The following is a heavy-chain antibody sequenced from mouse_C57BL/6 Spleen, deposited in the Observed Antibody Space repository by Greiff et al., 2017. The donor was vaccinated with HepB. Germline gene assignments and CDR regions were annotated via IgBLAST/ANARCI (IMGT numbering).Heavy chain of an antibody. J-gene: IGHJ2*01. D-gene: IGHD2-3*01. CDR2: IYPRSGNT. CDR1: GYTFTSYG. V-gene: IGHV1-81*01. Sequence: VQLQESGAELARPGASVKLSCKASGYTFTSYGISWVKQRTGQGLEWIGEIYPRSGNTYYNEKFKGKATLTADKSSSTAYMELRSLTSEDSAVYFCARGDGLYYFDYWGQGTTLTVSS. CDR3: ARGDGLYYFDY.